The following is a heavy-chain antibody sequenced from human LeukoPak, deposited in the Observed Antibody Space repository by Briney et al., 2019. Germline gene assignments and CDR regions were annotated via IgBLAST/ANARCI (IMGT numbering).Heavy chain of an antibody. Sequence: APVKVSCKASGYTFTGYYMHWVRQAPGQGLEWMGWINPNSGGTNYAQKFQGWVTMTRDTSISTAYMELNSLRAEDTAVYYCARGQQLVKTDWGQGTLVTVSS. V-gene: IGHV1-2*04. CDR1: GYTFTGYY. D-gene: IGHD6-13*01. CDR2: INPNSGGT. CDR3: ARGQQLVKTD. J-gene: IGHJ4*02.